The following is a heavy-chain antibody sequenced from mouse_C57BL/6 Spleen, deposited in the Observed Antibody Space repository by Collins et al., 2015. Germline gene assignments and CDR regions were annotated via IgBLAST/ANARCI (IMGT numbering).Heavy chain of an antibody. CDR1: LLHHQWLL. Sequence: DVQLQESGPGLVESFSVSVSHLLCHWLLHHQWLLLELDPAVSRNKLEWMGYISYDGSNNYNPSLKNRISITRDTSKNQFFLKLNSVTTEDTTTYYCARGITGTGVYWGQGTLVTVSA. J-gene: IGHJ3*01. D-gene: IGHD4-1*01. V-gene: IGHV3-6*02. CDR3: ARGITGTGVY. CDR2: ISYDGSN.